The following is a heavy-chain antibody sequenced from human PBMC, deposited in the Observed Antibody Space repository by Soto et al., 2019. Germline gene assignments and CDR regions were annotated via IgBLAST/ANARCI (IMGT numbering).Heavy chain of an antibody. CDR3: ARKYPLSNYNWFDP. CDR2: IIPILGIA. CDR1: GGTFSSYT. Sequence: SVKVSCKASGGTFSSYTISWVRQAPGQGLEWMGRIIPILGIANYAQKFQGRVTITADKSTSTAYMELSSLRSEDTAVYYCARKYPLSNYNWFDPWGQGTLVTVSS. V-gene: IGHV1-69*02. D-gene: IGHD4-4*01. J-gene: IGHJ5*02.